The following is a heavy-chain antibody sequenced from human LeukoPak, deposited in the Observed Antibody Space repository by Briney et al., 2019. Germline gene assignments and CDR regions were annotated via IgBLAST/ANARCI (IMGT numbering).Heavy chain of an antibody. D-gene: IGHD3-10*01. J-gene: IGHJ4*02. CDR3: ARSWFGELSHFNY. CDR2: IYYSGYT. CDR1: GGSITSGGYY. V-gene: IGHV4-31*03. Sequence: PSETLSLTCTVSGGSITSGGYYWSWIRQHPGKGLEWIGHIYYSGYTYYNPSLKSRVTMSVDTSKNQFSLKLSSVTAADTAVYYCARSWFGELSHFNYWGQGTLVCVSS.